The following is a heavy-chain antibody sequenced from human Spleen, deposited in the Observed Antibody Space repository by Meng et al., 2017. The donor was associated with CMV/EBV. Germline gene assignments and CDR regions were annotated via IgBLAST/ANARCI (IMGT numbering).Heavy chain of an antibody. CDR1: GDSIDSSRYY. Sequence: SETLSLTYSVSGDSIDSSRYYWGWIRQPPGKGLEWIGSISYDGSTYYNPSLKSRVTISIDTSENHFSLRLNSVTAADTAVYYCARPAFGLAYQGFGYFDHWGRGTPVTVSS. CDR2: ISYDGST. CDR3: ARPAFGLAYQGFGYFDH. J-gene: IGHJ2*01. D-gene: IGHD2-2*01. V-gene: IGHV4-39*02.